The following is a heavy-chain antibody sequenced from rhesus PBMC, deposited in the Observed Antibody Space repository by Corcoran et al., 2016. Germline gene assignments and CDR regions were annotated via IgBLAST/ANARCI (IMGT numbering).Heavy chain of an antibody. D-gene: IGHD2-2*01. CDR1: GGSISSGYYY. CDR2: ITYSGST. J-gene: IGHJ4*01. Sequence: QVQLQESGPGLVKPSETLSLTCAVSGGSISSGYYYWSGIRPPPGKGLEWVGYITYSGSTSYNPSLKSRVTISRDTSKNQFSLKLSSVTAADTAVYYCARDAYCTSTTCYGFDYWGQGVLVTVSS. V-gene: IGHV4-122*02. CDR3: ARDAYCTSTTCYGFDY.